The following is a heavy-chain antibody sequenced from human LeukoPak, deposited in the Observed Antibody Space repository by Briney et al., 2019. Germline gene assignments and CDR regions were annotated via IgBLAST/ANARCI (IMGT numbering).Heavy chain of an antibody. CDR2: IYPGDSDT. D-gene: IGHD4-17*01. V-gene: IGHV5-51*01. CDR1: GYSFTSYW. CDR3: ARPVDYGDSPHAFVI. J-gene: IGHJ3*02. Sequence: GESLKISCKGSGYSFTSYWIGWVRQMPGKGLEWMGIIYPGDSDTRYSPSFQGQVTISADKSISTAYLQWSSLKASDTAMYYCARPVDYGDSPHAFVIWGQGTMVTVSS.